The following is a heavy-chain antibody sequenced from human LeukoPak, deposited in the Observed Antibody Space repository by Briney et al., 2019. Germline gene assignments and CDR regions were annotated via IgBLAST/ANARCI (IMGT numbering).Heavy chain of an antibody. CDR3: AKDRDYGGVNWFDP. D-gene: IGHD4-23*01. Sequence: GGSLRLSCAASGFTFSSYAMSWVRQAPGKGLEWVSAISGSGGSTYYADSVKGRFTISRDNSKNTLYLQMNSLRVEDTAVHYCAKDRDYGGVNWFDPWGQGTPVTVSS. J-gene: IGHJ5*02. V-gene: IGHV3-23*01. CDR2: ISGSGGST. CDR1: GFTFSSYA.